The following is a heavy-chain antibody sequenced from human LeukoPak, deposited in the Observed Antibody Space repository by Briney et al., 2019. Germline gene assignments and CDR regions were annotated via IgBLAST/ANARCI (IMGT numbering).Heavy chain of an antibody. J-gene: IGHJ3*02. CDR3: ARHVYDSSGYDAFDI. CDR1: GGSISSYY. V-gene: IGHV4-59*08. Sequence: SETLSLTCTVSGGSISSYYWSWIRQPPGRGLEWIGYTYYSGSTNYNPSLKSRVTISVDTSKNQFSLKLSSVTAADTAVYYCARHVYDSSGYDAFDIWGQGTMVTVSS. CDR2: TYYSGST. D-gene: IGHD3-22*01.